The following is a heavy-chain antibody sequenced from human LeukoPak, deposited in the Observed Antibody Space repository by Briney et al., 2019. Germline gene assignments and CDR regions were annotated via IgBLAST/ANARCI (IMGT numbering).Heavy chain of an antibody. CDR2: ISGSGVST. V-gene: IGHV3-23*01. Sequence: GGSLRLSCAASGFTFRTSGMSWVRQAPGKGLEWVSAISGSGVSTYYADSVKGRFTISRDNAKNSLYLQMNSLRAEDTAVYYCARDLGGGWPNYYYYYMDVWGKGTTVTISS. CDR3: ARDLGGGWPNYYYYYMDV. J-gene: IGHJ6*03. D-gene: IGHD6-19*01. CDR1: GFTFRTSG.